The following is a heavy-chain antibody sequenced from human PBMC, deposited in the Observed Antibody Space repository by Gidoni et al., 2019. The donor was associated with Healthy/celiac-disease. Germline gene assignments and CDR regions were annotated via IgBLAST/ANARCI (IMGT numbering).Heavy chain of an antibody. CDR2: ISYDGSNK. CDR1: GFTFSSYA. V-gene: IGHV3-30*04. CDR3: ARDFVLAPFDY. Sequence: QVQLVESGGGVVQPGRSLRLSCAAAGFTFSSYAMHWVRQAPGKGLEWVAVISYDGSNKYYADSVKGRFTISRDNSKNTLYLQMNSLRAEDTAVYYCARDFVLAPFDYWGQGTLVTVSS. J-gene: IGHJ4*02. D-gene: IGHD2-8*02.